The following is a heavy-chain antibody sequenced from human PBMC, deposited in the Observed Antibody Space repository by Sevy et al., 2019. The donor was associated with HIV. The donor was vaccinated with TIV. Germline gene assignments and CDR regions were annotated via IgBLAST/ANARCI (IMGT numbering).Heavy chain of an antibody. J-gene: IGHJ3*01. CDR1: GFTFSDYG. Sequence: GGSLRLSCAASGFTFSDYGMHWVRQAPGKGLAWVAVIWYDGSNKYYTDSVRGRFTISRDNSKNTLYLQMNSLRAEDTAVYYCARLRVEHYYDSSGYYGAFDVWGQGTMVTVSS. D-gene: IGHD3-22*01. CDR3: ARLRVEHYYDSSGYYGAFDV. V-gene: IGHV3-33*01. CDR2: IWYDGSNK.